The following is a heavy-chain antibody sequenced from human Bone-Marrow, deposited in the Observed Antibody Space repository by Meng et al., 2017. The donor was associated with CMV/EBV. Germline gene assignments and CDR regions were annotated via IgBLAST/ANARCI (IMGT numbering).Heavy chain of an antibody. D-gene: IGHD1-26*01. CDR1: GFTFSSYG. V-gene: IGHV3-33*01. Sequence: GESLKISCAASGFTFSSYGMHWVRQAPGKGLEWVAVIWYDGSNKYYADSVKGRFTISRDNAKNSLYLQMNSLRAEDTAVYYCAREGIITGSYGHAFDIWGQGTRVT. CDR3: AREGIITGSYGHAFDI. CDR2: IWYDGSNK. J-gene: IGHJ3*02.